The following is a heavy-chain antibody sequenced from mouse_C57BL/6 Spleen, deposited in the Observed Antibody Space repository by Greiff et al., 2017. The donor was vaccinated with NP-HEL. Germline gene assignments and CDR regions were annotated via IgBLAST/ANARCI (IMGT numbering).Heavy chain of an antibody. CDR3: AREITTVVATPYFDY. D-gene: IGHD1-1*01. Sequence: EVKVEESGGGLVKPGGSLKLSCAASGFTFSSYAMSWVRPTPEKRLEWVATISDGGSYTYYPDNVKGRFTISRDNAKNNLYLQMSHLKSEDTAMYYCAREITTVVATPYFDYWGQGTTLTVSS. V-gene: IGHV5-4*01. CDR1: GFTFSSYA. CDR2: ISDGGSYT. J-gene: IGHJ2*01.